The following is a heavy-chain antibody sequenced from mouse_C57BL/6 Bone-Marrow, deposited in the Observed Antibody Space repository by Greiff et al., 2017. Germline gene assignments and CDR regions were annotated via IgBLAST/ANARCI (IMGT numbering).Heavy chain of an antibody. CDR1: GFTFSSYG. Sequence: EVKVVESGGDLVKPGGSLKLSCAASGFTFSSYGMSWVRQTPDKRLEWVATISSGGSYTYYPDSVKGRFTISRDNAKNTLYLQMSSLKSEDTAIYYCARHSNSWFAYWGQGTLVTVSA. J-gene: IGHJ3*01. CDR3: ARHSNSWFAY. D-gene: IGHD2-5*01. V-gene: IGHV5-6*01. CDR2: ISSGGSYT.